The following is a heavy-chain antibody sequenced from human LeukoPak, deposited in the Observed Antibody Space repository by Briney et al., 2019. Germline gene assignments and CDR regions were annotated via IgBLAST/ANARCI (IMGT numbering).Heavy chain of an antibody. V-gene: IGHV3-23*01. CDR2: ISGSGGST. D-gene: IGHD6-19*01. J-gene: IGHJ4*02. CDR1: GFTFTSYA. CDR3: AKSPKYTSGWDY. Sequence: AGGSLRLSCGASGFTFTSYAMSWARQAPGKGLEWVSAISGSGGSTYYADSVKGRFTISRDNSKNTLYLQMNSLRAEDTAKYYCAKSPKYTSGWDYWDQGTLVTVSS.